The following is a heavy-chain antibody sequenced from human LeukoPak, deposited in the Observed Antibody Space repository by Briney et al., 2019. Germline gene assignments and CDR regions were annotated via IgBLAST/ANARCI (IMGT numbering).Heavy chain of an antibody. Sequence: GGSLRLSCAASGFTFSYYTMNWVRQAPGKGLEWDSSIKSSTTHTYYADSVKGRFTISRDNAKNSLYLQMNSLRAEDTAVYYCARDQTSGSYFDGDAFDIWGQGTMVTVSS. CDR2: IKSSTTHT. CDR1: GFTFSYYT. J-gene: IGHJ3*02. CDR3: ARDQTSGSYFDGDAFDI. D-gene: IGHD1-26*01. V-gene: IGHV3-21*01.